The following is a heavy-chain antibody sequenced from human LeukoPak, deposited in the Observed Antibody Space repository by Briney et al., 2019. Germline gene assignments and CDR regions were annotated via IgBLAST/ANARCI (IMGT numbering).Heavy chain of an antibody. CDR3: AKDAAANVDYPYYFDY. J-gene: IGHJ4*02. Sequence: GGSLRLSCAASGFTFSSYAMSWVRQAPGKGPEWVSAISHSGGTTYYADSVKGRFTISRDNSRTTLYLLMNSLRAEDTAVYYCAKDAAANVDYPYYFDYWGQGALVTVSS. CDR2: ISHSGGTT. V-gene: IGHV3-23*01. CDR1: GFTFSSYA. D-gene: IGHD4-11*01.